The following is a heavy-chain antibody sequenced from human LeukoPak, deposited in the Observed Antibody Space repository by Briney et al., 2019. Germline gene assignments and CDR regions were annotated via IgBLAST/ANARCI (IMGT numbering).Heavy chain of an antibody. J-gene: IGHJ5*02. D-gene: IGHD2-2*01. Sequence: QTGGSLRLSCAASGFTFSSYAMSWVRQAPGKGLEWVSAISGSGGSTYYADSVKGRFTISRDNSKNTLYLQMNSLKPEDTAVYYCTGFGVVVPGSGYNWFDPWGQGTLVTVSS. CDR2: ISGSGGST. CDR3: TGFGVVVPGSGYNWFDP. CDR1: GFTFSSYA. V-gene: IGHV3-23*01.